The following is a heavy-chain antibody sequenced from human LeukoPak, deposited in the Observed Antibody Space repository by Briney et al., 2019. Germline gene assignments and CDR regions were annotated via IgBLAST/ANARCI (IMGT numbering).Heavy chain of an antibody. J-gene: IGHJ4*02. V-gene: IGHV3-53*01. CDR3: ARTGDSQGY. CDR1: GFTVSSNY. Sequence: GGSLRLSCAVSGFTVSSNYMSWVRQAPGKGLEWVSVIYSGGGTYYADSVKGRFTISRDNSKNTVYLQMNSLRADDTAVYYCARTGDSQGYWGQGILVTVSP. D-gene: IGHD7-27*01. CDR2: IYSGGGT.